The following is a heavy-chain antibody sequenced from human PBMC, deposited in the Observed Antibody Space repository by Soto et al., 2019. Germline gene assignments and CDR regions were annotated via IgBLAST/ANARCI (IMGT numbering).Heavy chain of an antibody. CDR2: IYYSGST. CDR1: GGSISSYY. V-gene: IGHV4-59*01. D-gene: IGHD5-12*01. CDR3: ARETPGENGYNYFWFDP. J-gene: IGHJ5*02. Sequence: LSLTCTVSGGSISSYYWSWIRQPPGKGLEWIGYIYYSGSTNYNPSLKSRVTISVDTSKNQFSLKLSSVTAADTAVYYCARETPGENGYNYFWFDPWGQGTLVTVSS.